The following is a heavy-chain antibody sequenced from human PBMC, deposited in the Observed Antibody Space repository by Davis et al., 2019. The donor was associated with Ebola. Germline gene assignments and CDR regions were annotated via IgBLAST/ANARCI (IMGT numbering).Heavy chain of an antibody. V-gene: IGHV3-23*01. CDR2: ISGSGGST. CDR1: GASITSSNYY. Sequence: ETLSLTCTVSGASITSSNYYWGWIRQAPGKGLEWVSAISGSGGSTYYADSVKGRFTISRDNSKNTLYLQMNSLRAEDTAVYYCANYGDSFDYWGQGTLVTVSS. D-gene: IGHD4-17*01. J-gene: IGHJ4*02. CDR3: ANYGDSFDY.